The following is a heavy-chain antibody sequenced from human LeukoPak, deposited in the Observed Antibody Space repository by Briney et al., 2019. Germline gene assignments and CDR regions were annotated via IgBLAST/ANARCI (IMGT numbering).Heavy chain of an antibody. Sequence: GASVKVSCKASGYTFTSYDINWVRQATGQGLEWMGWMNPNSGNTGYAQKFQGRVTMTRNTSISTAYMELSSLRSEDTAVYYCARGKPYYYYYYMDVWGKGTTVTISS. V-gene: IGHV1-8*01. CDR3: ARGKPYYYYYYMDV. CDR1: GYTFTSYD. J-gene: IGHJ6*03. CDR2: MNPNSGNT.